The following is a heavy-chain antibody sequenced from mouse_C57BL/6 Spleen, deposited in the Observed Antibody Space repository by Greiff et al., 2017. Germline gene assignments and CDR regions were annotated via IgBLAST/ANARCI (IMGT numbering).Heavy chain of an antibody. J-gene: IGHJ4*01. CDR2: IHPSDSDT. CDR3: ERESSYVAAMDY. CDR1: GYTFTSYW. V-gene: IGHV1-74*01. D-gene: IGHD1-1*01. Sequence: QVQLQQPGAELVKPGASVKVSCKASGYTFTSYWMHWVKQRPGQGLEWIGRIHPSDSDTNYNQKFKGKATLTVDKSSNTAYMQLSSLTSEDAAVYYYERESSYVAAMDYWGQGTSVTVSA.